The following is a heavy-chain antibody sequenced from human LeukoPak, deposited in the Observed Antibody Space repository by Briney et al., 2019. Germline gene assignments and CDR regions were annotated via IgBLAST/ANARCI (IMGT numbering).Heavy chain of an antibody. Sequence: GGSLRLSCAASGFTVSSNYMSWVRQAPGKRLEWVSVIYSGGSTYYADSVKGRFTISRDNSKNTLYLQMNSLRAEDTAVYYCAKPTPRDYYDSSGYYSDDYWGQGTLVTVSS. V-gene: IGHV3-53*01. CDR3: AKPTPRDYYDSSGYYSDDY. J-gene: IGHJ4*02. D-gene: IGHD3-22*01. CDR2: IYSGGST. CDR1: GFTVSSNY.